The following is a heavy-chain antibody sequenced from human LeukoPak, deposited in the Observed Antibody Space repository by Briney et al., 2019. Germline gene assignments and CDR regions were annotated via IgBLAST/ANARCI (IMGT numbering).Heavy chain of an antibody. CDR1: GYTFTSYG. CDR2: ISAYNGNT. CDR3: ARGSSSWYAPNYYGMDV. V-gene: IGHV1-18*01. J-gene: IGHJ6*02. D-gene: IGHD6-13*01. Sequence: GASVKVSCKASGYTFTSYGISWVRQAPGQGLEWMGWISAYNGNTNYAQKLQGRVTMTTDTSTSTAYMELRSLRSDDTAVYYCARGSSSWYAPNYYGMDVWGQGTTVTVSS.